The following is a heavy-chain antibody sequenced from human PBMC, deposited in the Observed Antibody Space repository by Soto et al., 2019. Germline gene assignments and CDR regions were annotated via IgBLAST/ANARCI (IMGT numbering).Heavy chain of an antibody. CDR3: VKVGWGYSFGNGMDD. CDR1: GFSLSGYS. CDR2: IQHDASNI. D-gene: IGHD5-18*01. J-gene: IGHJ6*02. V-gene: IGHV3-30-3*01. Sequence: LSLSCAASGFSLSGYSMHWVRQAPGKGLDWVAVIQHDASNIYYADSVKGRFTISRDNSKNTLYLQMNDLTAEDTALYYCVKVGWGYSFGNGMDDWGQGTTVTVSS.